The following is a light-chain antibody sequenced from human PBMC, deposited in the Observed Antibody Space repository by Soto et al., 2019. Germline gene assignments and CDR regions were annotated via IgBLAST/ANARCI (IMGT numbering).Light chain of an antibody. CDR1: SSNIGTNF. J-gene: IGLJ2*01. Sequence: QSVVTQPPSASGTPGQRVTISCSGSSSNIGTNFVYWYQHLPGTAPKLLIYRTAQRPSGVPDRFSGSKSGTSASLAISGLRSEAEADYFCAAWDDSLSVVVFGGGTKLTVL. CDR2: RTA. V-gene: IGLV1-47*01. CDR3: AAWDDSLSVVV.